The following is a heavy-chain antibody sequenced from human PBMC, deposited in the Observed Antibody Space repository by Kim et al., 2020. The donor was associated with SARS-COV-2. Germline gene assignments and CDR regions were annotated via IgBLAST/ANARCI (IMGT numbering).Heavy chain of an antibody. J-gene: IGHJ4*02. D-gene: IGHD6-19*01. CDR1: GGSFSGYY. CDR2: INHSGST. CDR3: ARGRVIAVAED. V-gene: IGHV4-34*01. Sequence: SETLSLTFAVYGGSFSGYYWSWIRQPPGKGLEWIGEINHSGSTNYNPSLKSRVTISVDTSKNQFSLKLSSVTAADTAVYYCARGRVIAVAEDWGQGTLVTVSS.